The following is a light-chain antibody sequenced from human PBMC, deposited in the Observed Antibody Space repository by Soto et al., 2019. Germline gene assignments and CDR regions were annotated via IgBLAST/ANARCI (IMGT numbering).Light chain of an antibody. V-gene: IGKV1-12*01. CDR2: AAS. Sequence: DIQMTQSPSSVSASVGDRVTITCRASQGISNWLAGYQQQPGKAAKLLIHAASSLQSGVPSRFSGGGSGTHFTLIISSLQAEDFAPYYCQQTNTFLPLTGGGGTKVEIK. CDR1: QGISNW. J-gene: IGKJ4*01. CDR3: QQTNTFLPLT.